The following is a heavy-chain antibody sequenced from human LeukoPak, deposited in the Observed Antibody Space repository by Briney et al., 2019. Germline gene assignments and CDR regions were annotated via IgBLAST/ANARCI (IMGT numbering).Heavy chain of an antibody. D-gene: IGHD6-19*01. CDR1: GYTFTSNY. CDR2: IYPRDGST. V-gene: IGHV1-46*01. J-gene: IGHJ4*02. CDR3: ARARYSSGSPGLGY. Sequence: GASVKVSCKASGYTFTSNYIHWVRQAPGQGLEWMGMIYPRDGSTGYAQKFQGRVTVTRDTSTSTVYMELSSLRSEDTAVYYCARARYSSGSPGLGYWGQGTLVTVSS.